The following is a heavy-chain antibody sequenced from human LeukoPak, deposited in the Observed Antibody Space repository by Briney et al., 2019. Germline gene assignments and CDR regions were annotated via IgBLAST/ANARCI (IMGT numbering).Heavy chain of an antibody. J-gene: IGHJ6*03. CDR3: TTGDIVVPSYYYYYMDV. CDR1: GFTFSNAW. D-gene: IGHD2-2*01. CDR2: IKSKTDGGTT. V-gene: IGHV3-15*01. Sequence: GGSLRLSCAASGFTFSNAWMSWVRQAPGKGLEWVGRIKSKTDGGTTDYAAPVKGRFTISRDDSKNTLYLQMNSLKTEDTAVYYCTTGDIVVPSYYYYYMDVWGKGTTVTVSS.